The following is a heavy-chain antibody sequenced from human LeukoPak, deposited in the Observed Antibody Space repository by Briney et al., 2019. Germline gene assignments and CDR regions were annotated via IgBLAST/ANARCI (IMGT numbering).Heavy chain of an antibody. J-gene: IGHJ4*02. CDR1: GGSFSGYY. V-gene: IGHV4-34*01. Sequence: SETLSLTCAVYGGSFSGYYWSWIRQPPGKGLEWIGEINHSGSTNYNPSLKSRVTISVDTSKNQFSLKPSSVTAADTAVYYCARGLRAARPFDYWGQGTLVTVSS. D-gene: IGHD6-6*01. CDR3: ARGLRAARPFDY. CDR2: INHSGST.